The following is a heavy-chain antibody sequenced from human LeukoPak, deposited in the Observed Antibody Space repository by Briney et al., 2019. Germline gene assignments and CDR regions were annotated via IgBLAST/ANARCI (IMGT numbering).Heavy chain of an antibody. CDR1: GYTFTGYY. V-gene: IGHV1-2*02. CDR3: ASGYSSSWPYYYYYMDV. D-gene: IGHD6-13*01. CDR2: INPNSGGT. J-gene: IGHJ6*03. Sequence: ASXKVSCKASGYTFTGYYMHWVRQASGQGLEWMGWINPNSGGTNYAQKFQGRVTITRDTSISTAYMELSRLRSDDTAVYYCASGYSSSWPYYYYYMDVWGKGTTVTVSS.